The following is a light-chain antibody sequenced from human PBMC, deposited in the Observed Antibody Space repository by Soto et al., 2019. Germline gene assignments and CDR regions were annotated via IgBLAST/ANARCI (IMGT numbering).Light chain of an antibody. V-gene: IGLV2-14*01. J-gene: IGLJ1*01. CDR3: SSYTSSSIDYV. Sequence: QSVLTQPASVSGSPGQSITISCTGTSSDVGGYNYVSWYQQHPGKAPKLMFYEVSNRPSGVSNRFSGSKSGNTASLTISGLQAEDEADYYCSSYTSSSIDYVFGTGTKVTVL. CDR2: EVS. CDR1: SSDVGGYNY.